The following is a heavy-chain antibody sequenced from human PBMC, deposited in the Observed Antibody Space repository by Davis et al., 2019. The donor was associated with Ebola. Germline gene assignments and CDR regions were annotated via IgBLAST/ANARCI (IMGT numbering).Heavy chain of an antibody. CDR3: ARAEYNWNYFAY. CDR1: GGTFSSYA. Sequence: ASVKVSCKASGGTFSSYAISWVRQAPGQGLEWMGWINPNSGGTNYAQKFQGWVTMTRDTSISTAYMELSRLRSDDTAVYYCARAEYNWNYFAYWGQGTLVTVSS. J-gene: IGHJ4*02. D-gene: IGHD1-20*01. V-gene: IGHV1-2*04. CDR2: INPNSGGT.